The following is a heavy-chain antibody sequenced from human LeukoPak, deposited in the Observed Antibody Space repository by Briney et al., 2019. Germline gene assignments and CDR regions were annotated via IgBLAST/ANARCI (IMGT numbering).Heavy chain of an antibody. CDR1: GFTFSSYW. V-gene: IGHV3-74*01. J-gene: IGHJ6*03. CDR2: INSDGSST. Sequence: GGSLRLSCAASGFTFSSYWMHWVRQAPGKGLVWVSRINSDGSSTSYADSVKGRFTISRDNAKNTLYLQMNSLRAEDTAVYYCVTLTTVTTGTYYMDVWGKGTTVTISS. CDR3: VTLTTVTTGTYYMDV. D-gene: IGHD4-17*01.